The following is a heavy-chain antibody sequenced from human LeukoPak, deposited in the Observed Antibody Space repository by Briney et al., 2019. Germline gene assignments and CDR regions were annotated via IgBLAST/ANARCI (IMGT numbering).Heavy chain of an antibody. Sequence: GGSLRLSCAASGFTFDDYGMSWVRQAPGKGLEWVSGINWNGGSTGYADSVKGRFTISRGNAKNSLYLQMNSPRAEDTALYYCARAWGSGYGRYYYMDVWGKGTTVTVSS. CDR2: INWNGGST. J-gene: IGHJ6*03. V-gene: IGHV3-20*04. CDR3: ARAWGSGYGRYYYMDV. D-gene: IGHD5-12*01. CDR1: GFTFDDYG.